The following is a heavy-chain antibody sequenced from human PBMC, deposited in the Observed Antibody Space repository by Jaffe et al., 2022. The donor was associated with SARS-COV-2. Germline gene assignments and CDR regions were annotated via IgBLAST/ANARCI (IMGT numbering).Heavy chain of an antibody. CDR2: IIPIFGTV. D-gene: IGHD5-12*01. J-gene: IGHJ6*03. CDR1: GGTFSSFA. CDR3: ARTSWTTPNDYHYYFMDV. V-gene: IGHV1-69*01. Sequence: QVQLVQSGAEVKKPGSSVKVSCKASGGTFSSFAISWVRQAPGQGPEWMGGIIPIFGTVNYAQKFQGRVTVTADESTSTAYMELSSLRYEDTAVYYCARTSWTTPNDYHYYFMDVWGKGTTVTVSS.